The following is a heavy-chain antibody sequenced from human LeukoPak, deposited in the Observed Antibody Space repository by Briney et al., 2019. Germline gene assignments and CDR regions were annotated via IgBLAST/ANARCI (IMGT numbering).Heavy chain of an antibody. CDR1: GDSISSSNCY. J-gene: IGHJ4*02. D-gene: IGHD3-10*01. Sequence: PSETLSLTCTVSGDSISSSNCYWGWIRQPPGKVLEWIGEINHSGSTNYNPSLKSRVTISVDTSKNQFSLKLSSVTAAATAVYYCARRKMVWFGELFDYWGQGTLVTVSS. CDR3: ARRKMVWFGELFDY. V-gene: IGHV4-39*07. CDR2: INHSGST.